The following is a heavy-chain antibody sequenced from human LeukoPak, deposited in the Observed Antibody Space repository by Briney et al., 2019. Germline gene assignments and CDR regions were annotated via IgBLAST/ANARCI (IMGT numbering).Heavy chain of an antibody. CDR1: GGSFSGYY. CDR2: IYYSGST. V-gene: IGHV4-31*11. D-gene: IGHD5-12*01. Sequence: SETLSLTCAVYGGSFSGYYWSWVRQNPGNGLEWIGYIYYSGSTASYNPSLRSRVTISLDTSKNQFSLKLRSVTAADTAVYYCARVKCGGYAYKYYGMDVWGLGTTVTVSS. CDR3: ARVKCGGYAYKYYGMDV. J-gene: IGHJ6*02.